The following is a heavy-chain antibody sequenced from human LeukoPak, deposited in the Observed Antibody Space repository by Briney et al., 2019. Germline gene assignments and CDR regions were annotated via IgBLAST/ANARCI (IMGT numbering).Heavy chain of an antibody. CDR2: IYYSGST. J-gene: IGHJ4*02. CDR3: AREGIYSSSSYFDY. CDR1: GGSISSYY. Sequence: SETLSLTCTVSGGSISSYYWSWIRQPPGKGLEWIGYIYYSGSTNYNPSLKSRVTISVDTSKNQFSLKLSSVTAADTAVYYCAREGIYSSSSYFDYWGQGILVTVSS. D-gene: IGHD6-6*01. V-gene: IGHV4-59*01.